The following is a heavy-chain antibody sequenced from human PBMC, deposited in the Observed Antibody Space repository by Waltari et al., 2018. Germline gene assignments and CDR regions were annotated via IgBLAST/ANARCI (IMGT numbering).Heavy chain of an antibody. CDR1: GFTFSSYG. Sequence: QVQLVESGGGVVQPGGSLRLSCAASGFTFSSYGMHWVRQAPGKGREWVALIRYDGSNKYYADSVKGRFTISRDNSKNTLYLQMNSLRAEDTAVYYCAKAPYDSSGSVYWGQGTLVTVSS. CDR2: IRYDGSNK. V-gene: IGHV3-30*02. D-gene: IGHD3-22*01. J-gene: IGHJ4*02. CDR3: AKAPYDSSGSVY.